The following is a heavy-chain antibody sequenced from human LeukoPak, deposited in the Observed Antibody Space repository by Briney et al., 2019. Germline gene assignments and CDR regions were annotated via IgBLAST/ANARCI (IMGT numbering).Heavy chain of an antibody. CDR3: ATSLSEDIVATITN. Sequence: GASVKVSCKVSGYTLTELSMHWVRQAPGKGLEWMGGFDPEDGETIYAQKFQGRVTMTEDTSTDTAYMELSSLRSEDTAVYYCATSLSEDIVATITNWGQGTLVTVSS. CDR2: FDPEDGET. CDR1: GYTLTELS. D-gene: IGHD5-12*01. V-gene: IGHV1-24*01. J-gene: IGHJ4*02.